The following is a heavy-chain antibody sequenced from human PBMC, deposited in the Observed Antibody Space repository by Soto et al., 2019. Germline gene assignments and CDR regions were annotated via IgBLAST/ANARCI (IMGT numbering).Heavy chain of an antibody. V-gene: IGHV1-3*05. CDR2: INAGNGNT. CDR3: ARAVAVPADFDY. J-gene: IGHJ4*02. Sequence: QVQLVQSGAEEKKPGASVKVSCKASGYTFTGYAMHWVRQAPGQRLEWMGWINAGNGNTKYSQKFQGRVTITRDTSPSAAYMERSSLRSEDSAVYYCARAVAVPADFDYWGQGTLVTVSS. D-gene: IGHD6-19*01. CDR1: GYTFTGYA.